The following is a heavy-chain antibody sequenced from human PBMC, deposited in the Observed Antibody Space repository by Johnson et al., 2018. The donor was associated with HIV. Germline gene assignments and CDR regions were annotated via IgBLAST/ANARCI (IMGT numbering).Heavy chain of an antibody. CDR1: GFTFSSYA. CDR2: ISYDGSNK. CDR3: ARDILEYSSSVPDAFDI. D-gene: IGHD6-6*01. J-gene: IGHJ3*02. V-gene: IGHV3-30*04. Sequence: HVQLVESGGGLVQSGGSLRLSCAASGFTFSSYAMHWVRQAPGKGLEWVAVISYDGSNKYYADSVKGRFTISRDNSKNTLYLQMNSLRAEDTAVYYCARDILEYSSSVPDAFDIWGQGTMVTVSS.